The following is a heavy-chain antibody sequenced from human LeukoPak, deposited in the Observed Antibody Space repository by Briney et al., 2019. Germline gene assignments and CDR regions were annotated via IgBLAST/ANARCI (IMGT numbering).Heavy chain of an antibody. V-gene: IGHV4-39*01. Sequence: SETLSLTCTVSGGSVSSSSYYWGWIRQPPGKGLEWIGSIYYSGSTYYNPSLKSRVTISVDTSKNQFSLKLSSVTAADTAVYYCARHGSYGARSWFDPWGQGTLVTVSS. D-gene: IGHD5-18*01. CDR3: ARHGSYGARSWFDP. CDR2: IYYSGST. CDR1: GGSVSSSSYY. J-gene: IGHJ5*02.